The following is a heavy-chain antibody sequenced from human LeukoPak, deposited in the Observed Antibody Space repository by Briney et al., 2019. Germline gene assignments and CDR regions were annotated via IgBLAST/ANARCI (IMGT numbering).Heavy chain of an antibody. CDR2: IITTGNYM. V-gene: IGHV3-21*01. CDR1: GFTFNTYS. Sequence: GGSLRLSCAASGFTFNTYSMNWVRQTPGKGLEWVASIITTGNYMYYADSVKGRFTISRDNAKNSLYLQMNSLRAEDTAFCYCARETYLDTGGLDYWGQGSLVTVSS. D-gene: IGHD2-8*02. J-gene: IGHJ4*02. CDR3: ARETYLDTGGLDY.